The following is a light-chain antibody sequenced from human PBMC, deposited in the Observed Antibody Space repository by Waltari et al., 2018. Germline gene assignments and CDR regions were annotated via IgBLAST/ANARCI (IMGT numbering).Light chain of an antibody. CDR2: DAS. CDR3: QQRTNWPLT. CDR1: QSVSYY. Sequence: EVVLTQSPATLSLSPGERATLSCRASQSVSYYLAWYQQKPGQAPRLLIYDASNRATGIPARFSGSGSGTDFTLTISSLEPEDVAVYYCQQRTNWPLTFGGGTKVEI. J-gene: IGKJ4*01. V-gene: IGKV3-11*01.